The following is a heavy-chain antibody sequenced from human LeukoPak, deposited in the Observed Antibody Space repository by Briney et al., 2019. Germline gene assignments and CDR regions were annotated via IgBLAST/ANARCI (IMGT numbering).Heavy chain of an antibody. V-gene: IGHV4-59*08. J-gene: IGHJ4*02. D-gene: IGHD2-2*01. CDR1: GGSISRYY. CDR3: ARHRCSGTSCYYFDY. CDR2: IYYSGST. Sequence: SETLSLTCTVSGGSISRYYWSWIRQPPGKGLEWIGYIYYSGSTNYNPSLKSRVTISVHTSKNQFSLKLSSVTAADTAVYYCARHRCSGTSCYYFDYWGQGTLVTVSS.